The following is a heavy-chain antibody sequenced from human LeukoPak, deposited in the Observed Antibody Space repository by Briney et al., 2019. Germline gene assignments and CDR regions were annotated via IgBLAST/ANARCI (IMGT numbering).Heavy chain of an antibody. CDR3: ARSSYYDFWSGYYPMAYAFDI. D-gene: IGHD3-3*01. CDR1: GGSISSGSYY. J-gene: IGHJ3*02. CDR2: IYTSGST. Sequence: SETLSLTCTVSGGSISSGSYYWSWIRQPAGKGLEWIGRIYTSGSTNYNPSLKSRVTISVDTSKNQFSLKLSSVTAADTAVYYCARSSYYDFWSGYYPMAYAFDIWGQGTMVTVSS. V-gene: IGHV4-61*02.